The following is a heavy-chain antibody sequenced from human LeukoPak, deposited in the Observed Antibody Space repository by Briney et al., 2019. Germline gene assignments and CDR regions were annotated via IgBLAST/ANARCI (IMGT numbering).Heavy chain of an antibody. CDR3: ARALYNHGWYPDYFDY. CDR1: GFTFSSYW. Sequence: AGGSLRLSCAASGFTFSSYWMGWVRQAPGKGLEWVANIKPDGYDKYYVDSLKGRFTISRDNAKNSLYLQMDSLTAEDTALYYCARALYNHGWYPDYFDYWGQGTLVTVPS. V-gene: IGHV3-7*01. J-gene: IGHJ4*02. D-gene: IGHD6-19*01. CDR2: IKPDGYDK.